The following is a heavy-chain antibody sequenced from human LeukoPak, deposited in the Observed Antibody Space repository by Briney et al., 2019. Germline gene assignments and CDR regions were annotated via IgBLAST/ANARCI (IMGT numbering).Heavy chain of an antibody. Sequence: ASVKVSCKASGYTFTSYYMHWVRQAPGQGLEWMGIINPSGGSTSYAQKFQGRVTMTTDTSTSTAYMELRSLRSDDTAVYYCARASSGWYSDWFDPWGQGTLVTVSS. CDR2: INPSGGST. J-gene: IGHJ5*02. CDR1: GYTFTSYY. V-gene: IGHV1-46*01. D-gene: IGHD6-19*01. CDR3: ARASSGWYSDWFDP.